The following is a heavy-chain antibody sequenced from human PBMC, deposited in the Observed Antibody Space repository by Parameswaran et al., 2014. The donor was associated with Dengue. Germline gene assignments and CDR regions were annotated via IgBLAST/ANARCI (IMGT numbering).Heavy chain of an antibody. CDR3: ARVGIQLWLLYIDY. CDR2: ISSSSSYI. Sequence: WIRQPPGKGLEWVSSISSSSSYIYYADSVKGRFTISRDNAKNSLYLQMNSLRAEDTAVYYCARVGIQLWLLYIDYWGQGTLVTVSS. V-gene: IGHV3-21*01. J-gene: IGHJ4*02. D-gene: IGHD5-18*01.